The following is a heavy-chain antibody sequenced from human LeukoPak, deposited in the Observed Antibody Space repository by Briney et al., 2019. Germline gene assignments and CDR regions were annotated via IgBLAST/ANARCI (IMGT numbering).Heavy chain of an antibody. CDR3: ARAPLAATVAFDI. V-gene: IGHV1-69*04. CDR1: GGTFSSYA. Sequence: SVKVSCKASGGTFSSYAISWVRQAPGQGLEWMGRIIPILGIANYAQKFQGRVTITTDKSTSTAYMELSSLRSEDTAVYYCARAPLAATVAFDIWGQGTMVTVSS. D-gene: IGHD2-15*01. J-gene: IGHJ3*02. CDR2: IIPILGIA.